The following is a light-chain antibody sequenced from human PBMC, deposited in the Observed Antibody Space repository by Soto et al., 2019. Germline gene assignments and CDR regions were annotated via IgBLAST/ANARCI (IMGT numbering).Light chain of an antibody. CDR3: QQFGSSPIT. CDR2: DAS. J-gene: IGKJ5*01. V-gene: IGKV3-20*01. CDR1: QTVSITY. Sequence: EIVLTQSRGTLSLSPGERATLSCRTSQTVSITYFAWYQQRPGQAPRLLFYDASTRATGVPDRFSCSGSGRDFTLTISRLEPEDSAIYFCQQFGSSPITFGQGTRLEI.